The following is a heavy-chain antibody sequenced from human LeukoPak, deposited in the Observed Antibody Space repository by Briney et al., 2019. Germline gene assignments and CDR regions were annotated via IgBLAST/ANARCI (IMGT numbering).Heavy chain of an antibody. V-gene: IGHV3-33*01. CDR2: IWYDGSNK. CDR3: ARGGLMSSGYYPVYY. Sequence: GGSLRLSCAASGFTFSSYGMHWVRQAPGKGLEWVAVIWYDGSNKYYADSVKGRFTISRDNSKNTLYLQMNSLRAEDTAVYYCARGGLMSSGYYPVYYWGQGTLVTVSS. J-gene: IGHJ4*02. CDR1: GFTFSSYG. D-gene: IGHD3-22*01.